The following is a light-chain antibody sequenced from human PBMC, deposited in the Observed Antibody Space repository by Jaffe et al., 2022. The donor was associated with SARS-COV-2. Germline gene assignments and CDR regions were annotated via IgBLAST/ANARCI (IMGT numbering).Light chain of an antibody. J-gene: IGKJ2*01. V-gene: IGKV1-39*01. CDR1: QSISSY. CDR2: AAS. Sequence: DIQMTQSPSSLSASVGDRVTITCRASQSISSYLNWYQHKPGKAPKLLIYAASSLQTGVPSRFSGSGSGTEFTLTISSLQPEDFATYYCQQPYSTPYTFGQGTKLEIK. CDR3: QQPYSTPYT.